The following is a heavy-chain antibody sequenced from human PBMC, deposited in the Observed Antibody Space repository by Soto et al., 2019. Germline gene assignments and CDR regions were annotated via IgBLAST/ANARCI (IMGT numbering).Heavy chain of an antibody. CDR2: IIPIFGTA. D-gene: IGHD6-13*01. CDR3: ARGKAAAGENYYYYGMDV. CDR1: GGTFSSYA. J-gene: IGHJ6*02. Sequence: GASVKVSCKASGGTFSSYAISWVRQAPGQGLEWMGGIIPIFGTANYAQKFQGRVTITADESTSTAYMELSSLRSEDTAVYYCARGKAAAGENYYYYGMDVWGQGTTVTVPS. V-gene: IGHV1-69*13.